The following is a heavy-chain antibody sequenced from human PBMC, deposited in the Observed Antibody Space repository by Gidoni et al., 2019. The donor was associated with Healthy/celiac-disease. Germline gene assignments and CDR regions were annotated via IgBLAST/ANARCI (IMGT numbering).Heavy chain of an antibody. V-gene: IGHV4-39*01. D-gene: IGHD6-19*01. J-gene: IGHJ3*02. CDR3: ATLAPGGWPTGAFDI. CDR1: GGSIRSSSYY. Sequence: QLQLQESGPGLVKPSETLSLTCTVSGGSIRSSSYYWGWIRQPPGKGLEWIGSIYYSGSTYYNPSLKSRVTISVDTSKNQFSLKLSSVTAADTAVYYCATLAPGGWPTGAFDIWGQGTMVTVSS. CDR2: IYYSGST.